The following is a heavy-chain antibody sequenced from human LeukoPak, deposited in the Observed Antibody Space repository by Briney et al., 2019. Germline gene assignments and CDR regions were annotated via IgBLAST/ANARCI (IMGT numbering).Heavy chain of an antibody. Sequence: GGSLRLSCAASGFTFSSYEMNWVRQAPGKGLVWVSRIKSDGTTTSYADSVKGRFTISRDNAKNTLYLQMNSLRVEDTAVYYCARSDWFDPWGQGTLVTVSS. V-gene: IGHV3-74*01. CDR3: ARSDWFDP. J-gene: IGHJ5*02. CDR2: IKSDGTTT. CDR1: GFTFSSYE.